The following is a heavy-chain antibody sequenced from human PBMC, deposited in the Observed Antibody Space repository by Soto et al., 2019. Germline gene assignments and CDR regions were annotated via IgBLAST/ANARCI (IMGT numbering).Heavy chain of an antibody. V-gene: IGHV1-3*05. Sequence: QVQLVQSGAEEKKPGASVKVSCKASGYTFTSYAMHWVRQAPGQRLEWMGWINAGNGNTKYSQKLQGRVTITRDTSESTAYMELSSLRSEDTAVYYCARSSGYYLIDDYWGQGTLVTVSS. CDR1: GYTFTSYA. CDR3: ARSSGYYLIDDY. D-gene: IGHD3-22*01. J-gene: IGHJ4*02. CDR2: INAGNGNT.